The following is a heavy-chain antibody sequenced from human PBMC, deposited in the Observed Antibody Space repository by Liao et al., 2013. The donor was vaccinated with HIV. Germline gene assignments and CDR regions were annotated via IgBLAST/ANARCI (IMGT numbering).Heavy chain of an antibody. V-gene: IGHV4-34*01. D-gene: IGHD6-19*01. J-gene: IGHJ2*01. CDR3: ARVHLSSEDWYFDL. CDR1: GGSFSAYY. CDR2: INQFGST. Sequence: QVRLQLRGAGLLNPSETLSLTCAIYGGSFSAYYWTWIRQPPGKGLEWIGEINQFGSTNYNPSLKSRVTISVDTSKNQFSLKLSSMTAADTAVYYCARVHLSSEDWYFDLWGRGTLVTVSS.